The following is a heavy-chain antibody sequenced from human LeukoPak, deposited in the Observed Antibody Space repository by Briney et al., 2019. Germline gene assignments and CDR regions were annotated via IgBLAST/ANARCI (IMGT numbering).Heavy chain of an antibody. CDR1: GFTVSSND. CDR3: TRADYVWGSYRPYYYYMDV. D-gene: IGHD3-16*02. CDR2: IRSKAYGGTT. J-gene: IGHJ6*03. V-gene: IGHV3-49*04. Sequence: TGGSLRLSCAASGFTVSSNDMSWVRQAPGKGLEWVGFIRSKAYGGTTEYAASAKGRFTISRDDSKSIAYLQMNSLKTEDTAVYYCTRADYVWGSYRPYYYYMDVWGKGTTVTISS.